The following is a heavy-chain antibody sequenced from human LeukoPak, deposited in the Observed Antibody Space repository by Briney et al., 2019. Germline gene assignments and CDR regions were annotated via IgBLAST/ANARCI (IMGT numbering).Heavy chain of an antibody. Sequence: PGGSLRLSCAASGFTFSSYSMNWVRQAPGKGLEWVSSISSSSSYIYYADSVKGRFTISRDNAKNSLYLQMNSLRAEDTAVYYCARAGVELPDWYFDLWGRGTLVTVSS. J-gene: IGHJ2*01. D-gene: IGHD1-26*01. CDR3: ARAGVELPDWYFDL. CDR2: ISSSSSYI. V-gene: IGHV3-21*01. CDR1: GFTFSSYS.